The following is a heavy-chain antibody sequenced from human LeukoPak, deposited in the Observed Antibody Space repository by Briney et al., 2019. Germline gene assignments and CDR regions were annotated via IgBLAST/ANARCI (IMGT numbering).Heavy chain of an antibody. Sequence: ASVKISCKGSGYTFSSYWIGWVRQMPGKGLEWMGIIYPGDSDTRYSPSLQGQVTISVDTSIGTAYLQWSSLKASDTAIYYCARQNDFRLDYWGQGTLVTVSS. CDR1: GYTFSSYW. CDR2: IYPGDSDT. J-gene: IGHJ4*02. D-gene: IGHD3-3*01. V-gene: IGHV5-51*01. CDR3: ARQNDFRLDY.